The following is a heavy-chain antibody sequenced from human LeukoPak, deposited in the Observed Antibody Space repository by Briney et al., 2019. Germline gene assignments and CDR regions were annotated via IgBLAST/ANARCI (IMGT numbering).Heavy chain of an antibody. J-gene: IGHJ4*02. CDR3: ARGRPHGNDY. D-gene: IGHD4-23*01. CDR2: ISYDGSNK. CDR1: GFTFSSYG. Sequence: GGSLRLSCAASGFTFSSYGMHWVRQAPGKGLEWVAVISYDGSNKYYADSVKGRFTISRDNSKNTLYLQMNSLRAEDTAVYYCARGRPHGNDYWGQGTLVTVSS. V-gene: IGHV3-30*03.